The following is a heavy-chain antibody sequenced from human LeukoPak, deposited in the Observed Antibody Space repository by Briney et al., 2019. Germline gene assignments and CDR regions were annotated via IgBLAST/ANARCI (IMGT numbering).Heavy chain of an antibody. V-gene: IGHV1-24*01. CDR1: GYTLTELS. CDR3: ARDRALCFDP. J-gene: IGHJ5*02. CDR2: FDPEDGET. D-gene: IGHD3-16*01. Sequence: ASVKVSCKVSGYTLTELSMHWVRQAPGKGLEWMGGFDPEDGETIYAQKFQGRVTITADESTSTAYMELSSLRSEDTAVYYCARDRALCFDPWGQGTLVTVSS.